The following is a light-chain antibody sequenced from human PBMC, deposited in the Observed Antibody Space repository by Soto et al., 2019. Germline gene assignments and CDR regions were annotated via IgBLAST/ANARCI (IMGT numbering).Light chain of an antibody. CDR1: QSVYSS. CDR3: QQRDNWPFT. CDR2: GAS. V-gene: IGKV3-15*01. Sequence: EIVMTQSPAILSVSPGERATLSCRASQSVYSSLAWYQQKPGQAPRLLIYGASTRATGVPARFNGSGSGTEFSLTISSLQSEDFAVYSCQQRDNWPFTFGPGTKVDIK. J-gene: IGKJ3*01.